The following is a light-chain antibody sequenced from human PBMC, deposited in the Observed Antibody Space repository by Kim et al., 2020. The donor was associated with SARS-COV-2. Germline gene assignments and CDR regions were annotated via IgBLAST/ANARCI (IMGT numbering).Light chain of an antibody. CDR1: SIGSKS. CDR3: QVWDSSSDHRVV. V-gene: IGLV3-21*04. CDR2: YDS. Sequence: SYELTQPPSVSVAPGKTARLSCGGNSIGSKSVHWYQQKSGQAPVLVISYDSDRPSGIPERFSGSNSGNTATLIISRVEAGDEADYYCQVWDSSSDHRVVFDEGTQLTVL. J-gene: IGLJ2*01.